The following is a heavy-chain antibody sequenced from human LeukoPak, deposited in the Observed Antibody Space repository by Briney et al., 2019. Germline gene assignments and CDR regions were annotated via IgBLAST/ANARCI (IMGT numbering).Heavy chain of an antibody. CDR3: ARDIAAAGTFDY. V-gene: IGHV4-61*02. Sequence: SETLSLTCTVYGGSLSSGSYYWSWIRQPAGKGLEWIGRIYTSGSTNYNPSLKSRVTISVDTSKNQFSLKLSSVTAADTAVYYCARDIAAAGTFDYWGQGTLVTVSS. D-gene: IGHD6-13*01. CDR2: IYTSGST. CDR1: GGSLSSGSYY. J-gene: IGHJ4*02.